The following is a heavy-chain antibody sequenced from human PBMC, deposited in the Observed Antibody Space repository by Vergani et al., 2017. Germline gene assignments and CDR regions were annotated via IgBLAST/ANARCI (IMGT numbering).Heavy chain of an antibody. CDR1: GFSVSNNY. D-gene: IGHD2-8*01. J-gene: IGHJ6*02. Sequence: DVQLVESGGGLVQPGGSLRLSCAASGFSVSNNYMTWVRQAPGKGLEWVSVIYSGDSTYYADSMKGRFTISRDNSKNTLYLQMNSLRVEDTAVYYCARVMVTYYYFYGMDVWGQGP. CDR2: IYSGDST. V-gene: IGHV3-66*01. CDR3: ARVMVTYYYFYGMDV.